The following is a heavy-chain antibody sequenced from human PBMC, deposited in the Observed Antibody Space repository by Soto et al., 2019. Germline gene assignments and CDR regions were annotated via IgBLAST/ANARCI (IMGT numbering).Heavy chain of an antibody. CDR2: INHSGST. J-gene: IGHJ3*02. CDR1: GGSFSGYY. D-gene: IGHD6-6*01. CDR3: AHLGGLAARHDAFDI. V-gene: IGHV4-34*01. Sequence: QVQLQQWGAGLLKPSETLSLTCAVYGGSFSGYYWSWIRRPPGKGLEWIGEINHSGSTNYNPSLKSRVTISVDTSKNQFSLKLSSVTAAGTAVYYCAHLGGLAARHDAFDIWGQGTMVTVSS.